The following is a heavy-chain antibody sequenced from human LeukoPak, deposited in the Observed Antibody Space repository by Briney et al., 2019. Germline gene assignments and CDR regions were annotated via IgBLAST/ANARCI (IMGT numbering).Heavy chain of an antibody. CDR3: ARGRYCSSISCRTELDY. J-gene: IGHJ4*02. D-gene: IGHD2-2*01. CDR2: IWYDGSNK. CDR1: GFTFSSYG. Sequence: GGSLRLSCAASGFTFSSYGMHWARQAPGKGLEWVAVIWYDGSNKYYADSVKGRFTISRDNSKNTLYLQMNSLRAEDTAVYYCARGRYCSSISCRTELDYWGQGTLVTVSS. V-gene: IGHV3-33*01.